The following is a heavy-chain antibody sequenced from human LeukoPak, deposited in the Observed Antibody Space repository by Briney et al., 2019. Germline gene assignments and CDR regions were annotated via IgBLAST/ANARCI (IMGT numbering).Heavy chain of an antibody. CDR2: IYYTGTT. CDR3: VRFASSSWYAWFDP. CDR1: GGSISNYY. Sequence: SETLSLTCTVSGGSISNYYWSWIRQPPGKGLEWIAYIYYTGTTNYNPSLTSRVTISVDTSKNQFSLKLNSVTAADTAVYYCVRFASSSWYAWFDPWGQGTLVTVSS. J-gene: IGHJ5*02. V-gene: IGHV4-59*08. D-gene: IGHD6-13*01.